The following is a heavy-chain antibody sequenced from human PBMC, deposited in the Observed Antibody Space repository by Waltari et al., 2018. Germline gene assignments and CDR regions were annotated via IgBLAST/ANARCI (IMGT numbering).Heavy chain of an antibody. CDR1: GGSISSXINY. D-gene: IGHD2-2*01. CDR3: ARXTVPLAMEGFDX. CDR2: ISXSGST. J-gene: IGHJ5*02. V-gene: IGHV4-61*02. Sequence: QLQESGXGLXXPSQXLSLTCXVSGGSISSXINYWTWIRQPAGKGLEWIGHISXSGSTXYYPSLNSRVXMSIDTSKNQFSLKVTSXTAADTAVXYXARXTVPLAMEGFDXWGQGIVVTVSS.